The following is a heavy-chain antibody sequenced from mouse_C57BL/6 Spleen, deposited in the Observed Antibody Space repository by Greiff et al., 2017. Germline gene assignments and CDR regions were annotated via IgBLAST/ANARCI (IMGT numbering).Heavy chain of an antibody. J-gene: IGHJ4*01. CDR1: GFSLTSYG. V-gene: IGHV2-2*01. CDR3: ARGGSNYAMDY. CDR2: IWRGGST. D-gene: IGHD1-1*01. Sequence: VQLQQSGPGLVQPSQSLSITCTVSGFSLTSYGVHWVRQSPGKGLEWLGVIWRGGSTDYNAAFISRLSISKDNSKSQVFFKMNSLQADDTAIYYCARGGSNYAMDYWGQGTSVTVSS.